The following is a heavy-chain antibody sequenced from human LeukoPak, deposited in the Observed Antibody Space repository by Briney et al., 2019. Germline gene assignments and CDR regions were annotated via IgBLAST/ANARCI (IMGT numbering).Heavy chain of an antibody. J-gene: IGHJ4*02. CDR2: MSYDGSKE. CDR1: GFTFSSYA. D-gene: IGHD6-19*01. Sequence: GGSLRLSCAASGFTFSSYAMSWVRQAPGKGLEWVAVMSYDGSKEYYADSVKGRFTISRDNSKNTLYLQMNSLRAEDTAVYYCATSSGWYRGDYWGQGTLVTVSS. CDR3: ATSSGWYRGDY. V-gene: IGHV3-30*03.